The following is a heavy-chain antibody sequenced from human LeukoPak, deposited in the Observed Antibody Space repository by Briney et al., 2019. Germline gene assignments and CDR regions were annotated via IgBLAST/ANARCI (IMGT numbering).Heavy chain of an antibody. CDR2: INGDGSSS. J-gene: IGHJ2*01. CDR3: VRVSRYSNYWSFDL. V-gene: IGHV3-74*01. D-gene: IGHD5-18*01. Sequence: PGGSLRLSCAASGFTFTTYWMHWVRQAPGKGLVWVSRINGDGSSSNYADSVKGRFTISRDNAKNSVFLQMNSLRADDTAVYYCVRVSRYSNYWSFDLWGRGALVTVSS. CDR1: GFTFTTYW.